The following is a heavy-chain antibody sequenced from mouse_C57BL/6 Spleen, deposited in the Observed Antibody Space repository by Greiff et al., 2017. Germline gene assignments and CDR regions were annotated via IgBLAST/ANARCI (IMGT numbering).Heavy chain of an antibody. D-gene: IGHD1-1*01. V-gene: IGHV1-64*01. J-gene: IGHJ3*01. CDR3: ASLDYYGSSGFAY. CDR2: IHPNSGST. Sequence: QVQLQQPGAELVKPGASVKLSCKASGYTFTSYWMHWVKQRPGQGLEWIGMIHPNSGSTNYNEKFKSKATLTVDKSSSTAYMQLSSLTSEDSAVXYCASLDYYGSSGFAYWGQGTLVTVSA. CDR1: GYTFTSYW.